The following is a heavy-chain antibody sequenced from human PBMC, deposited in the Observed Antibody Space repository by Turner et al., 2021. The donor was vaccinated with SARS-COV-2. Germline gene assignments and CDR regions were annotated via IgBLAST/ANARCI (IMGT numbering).Heavy chain of an antibody. J-gene: IGHJ4*02. CDR3: ARDGGYSGYAYFDY. Sequence: QVQRVESGGGVVQPGVPLRFSCAPSGFTFSSYGMHWVRQAPGKGLEWVAVIWYDGSNKYYADSVKGRFTISRDNSKNTLYQQMNSLRAEDTAVYYCARDGGYSGYAYFDYWGQGTLVTVSS. CDR2: IWYDGSNK. V-gene: IGHV3-33*01. CDR1: GFTFSSYG. D-gene: IGHD5-12*01.